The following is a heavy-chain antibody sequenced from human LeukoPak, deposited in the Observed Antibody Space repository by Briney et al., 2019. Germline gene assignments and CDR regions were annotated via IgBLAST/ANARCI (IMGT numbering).Heavy chain of an antibody. CDR3: ARGGSYDFWSGYRGTPLFDY. V-gene: IGHV1-8*01. CDR2: MNPNSGNT. J-gene: IGHJ4*02. D-gene: IGHD3-3*01. Sequence: ASVKVSCKASGYTFTSYDINWVRQATGQGLEWMGWMNPNSGNTGYAQKFQGRVTMTRNTSISTAYMELSSLRSEDTAVYYCARGGSYDFWSGYRGTPLFDYWGQGTLVTVS. CDR1: GYTFTSYD.